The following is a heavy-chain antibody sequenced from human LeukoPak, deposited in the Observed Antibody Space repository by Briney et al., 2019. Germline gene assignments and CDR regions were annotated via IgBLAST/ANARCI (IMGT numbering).Heavy chain of an antibody. CDR1: GGSISSGSYY. J-gene: IGHJ6*03. CDR3: ARESSGLRSYYYYYMDV. D-gene: IGHD5-12*01. V-gene: IGHV4-61*02. CDR2: IYTSGST. Sequence: PSQTLSLTCTVSGGSISSGSYYWSWIRQPAGKGLEWIGRIYTSGSTNYNPSLKSRVTISVDTSKNQFSLKLSSVTAADTAVYYCARESSGLRSYYYYYMDVWGKGTTVTVSS.